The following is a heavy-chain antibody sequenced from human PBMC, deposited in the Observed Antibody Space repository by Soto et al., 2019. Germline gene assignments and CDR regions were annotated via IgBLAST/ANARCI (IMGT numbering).Heavy chain of an antibody. V-gene: IGHV3-74*01. J-gene: IGHJ4*02. CDR1: GFTLNDFW. D-gene: IGHD6-13*01. CDR2: INTDGTYT. Sequence: EVQVVESGGGLVQPGGSLRLSCAASGFTLNDFWMHWVRQAPGKGLVWVSRINTDGTYTNYADSVKGRFTISRDNATNMVYLQMNSLRAEDTAVYYCVRDLPVPAGYSNTWSLFDYWGQGTLVTVSS. CDR3: VRDLPVPAGYSNTWSLFDY.